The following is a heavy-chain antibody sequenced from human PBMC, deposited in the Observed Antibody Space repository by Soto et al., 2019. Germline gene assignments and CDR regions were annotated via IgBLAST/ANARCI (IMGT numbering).Heavy chain of an antibody. D-gene: IGHD6-6*01. CDR2: ISYDGSNK. CDR1: GFTFSSYA. Sequence: GGSLRLSCAASGFTFSSYAMHWVRQAPGKGLEWVAVISYDGSNKYYADSVKGRFTISRDNSKNTLYLQMNSLRAEDTAVYYCAREYSSSSPVFDYWGQGTLVTVSS. CDR3: AREYSSSSPVFDY. J-gene: IGHJ4*02. V-gene: IGHV3-30-3*01.